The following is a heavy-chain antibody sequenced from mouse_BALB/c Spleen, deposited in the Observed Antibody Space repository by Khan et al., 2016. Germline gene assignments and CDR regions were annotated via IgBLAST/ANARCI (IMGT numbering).Heavy chain of an antibody. J-gene: IGHJ4*01. V-gene: IGHV1-9*01. CDR2: ILPGSGST. CDR3: ARSGLERGSYAMDY. CDR1: GYTFSSYW. D-gene: IGHD3-1*01. Sequence: QVQLQQSGAELMKPGASVKISCKATGYTFSSYWIEWVKQRPGHGLEWIGEILPGSGSTNYNEKFKAKATFTADTSSNTAYMQLSSLTSEDSAVYYCARSGLERGSYAMDYWGQGTSVTVSS.